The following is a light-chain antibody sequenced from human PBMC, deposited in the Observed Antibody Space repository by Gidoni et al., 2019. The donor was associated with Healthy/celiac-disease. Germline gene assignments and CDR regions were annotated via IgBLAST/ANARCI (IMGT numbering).Light chain of an antibody. J-gene: IGKJ2*01. CDR3: QQYNSYSPT. V-gene: IGKV1-5*03. Sequence: DIQMPQSPSTLYASVGERVTITCRASQSISSWLAWYQQKPGKAPKLLIYNASSLESGVPSRFSGSGSGTEFTLTISSLQPDDFATYYCQQYNSYSPTFGQGTKLEIK. CDR1: QSISSW. CDR2: NAS.